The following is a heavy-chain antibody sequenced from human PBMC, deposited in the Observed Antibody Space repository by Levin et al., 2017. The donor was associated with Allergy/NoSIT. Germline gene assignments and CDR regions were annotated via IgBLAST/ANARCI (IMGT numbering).Heavy chain of an antibody. V-gene: IGHV3-48*01. D-gene: IGHD2-2*01. J-gene: IGHJ6*02. Sequence: GGSLRLSCAASGFTFSSYSMNWVRQAPGKGLEWVSYISSSSSTIYYADSVKGRFTISRDNAKNSLYLQMNSLRAEDTAVYYCARQARRGRYGAVVPAAQHIYYYYGMDVWGQGTTVTVSS. CDR3: ARQARRGRYGAVVPAAQHIYYYYGMDV. CDR1: GFTFSSYS. CDR2: ISSSSSTI.